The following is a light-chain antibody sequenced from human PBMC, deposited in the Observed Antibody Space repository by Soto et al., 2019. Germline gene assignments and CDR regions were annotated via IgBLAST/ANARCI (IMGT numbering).Light chain of an antibody. V-gene: IGLV1-51*01. CDR3: GTWDSSLNAGL. Sequence: QSVLTQPPSVSAAPGQRITISCSRSSSKIGSNYVSCYQQLPGTAPKLLIYDNNKRPSGIPDRFSGSKSGTSATLVITGLQTGDEADDSCGTWDSSLNAGLFGGGTKLTVL. CDR2: DNN. J-gene: IGLJ2*01. CDR1: SSKIGSNY.